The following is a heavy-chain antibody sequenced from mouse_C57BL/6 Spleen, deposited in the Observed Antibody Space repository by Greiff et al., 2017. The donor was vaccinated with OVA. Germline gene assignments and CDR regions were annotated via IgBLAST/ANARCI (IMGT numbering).Heavy chain of an antibody. CDR1: GFSFNTYA. J-gene: IGHJ4*01. CDR2: IRSKSNNYAT. V-gene: IGHV10-1*01. Sequence: GGGLVQPKGSLKLSCAASGFSFNTYAMTWVRQAPGKGLEWVARIRSKSNNYATYYADSVKDRFTISRDDSESMLYLQMNNLKTEDTAMYYCVRHENAMDYWGQGTSVTVSS. CDR3: VRHENAMDY.